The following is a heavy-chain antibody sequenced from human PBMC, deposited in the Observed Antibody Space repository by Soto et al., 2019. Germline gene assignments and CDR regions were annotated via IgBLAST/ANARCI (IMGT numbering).Heavy chain of an antibody. V-gene: IGHV4-4*07. J-gene: IGHJ4*02. CDR3: ARDPGDITGTPGYYFDY. CDR1: GGSISSYY. D-gene: IGHD1-7*01. CDR2: IYTSGST. Sequence: LSLTCTVSGGSISSYYWSWIRQPAGKGLEWIGRIYTSGSTNYNPSLKSRVTMSVDTSKNQFSLKLSSVTAADTAVYYCARDPGDITGTPGYYFDYWGQGTLVTVSS.